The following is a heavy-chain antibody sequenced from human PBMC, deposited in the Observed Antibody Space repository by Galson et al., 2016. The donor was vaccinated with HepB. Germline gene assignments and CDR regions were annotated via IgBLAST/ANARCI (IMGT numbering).Heavy chain of an antibody. V-gene: IGHV5-51*01. CDR2: IYPGDSDT. J-gene: IGHJ4*02. Sequence: QSGAEVKEPGESLKISCEVSGYSFTIYWIGWMRQMPGKGLEWMGSIYPGDSDTKYGPSFQGLVTISADRSINTAYLQWSSLKASDTAMYYCARHYYGDSPADSWGQGTLVTVSS. D-gene: IGHD4-17*01. CDR3: ARHYYGDSPADS. CDR1: GYSFTIYW.